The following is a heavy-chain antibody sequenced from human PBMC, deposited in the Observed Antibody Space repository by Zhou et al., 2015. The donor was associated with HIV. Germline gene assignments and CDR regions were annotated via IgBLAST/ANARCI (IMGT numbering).Heavy chain of an antibody. Sequence: QVQLVQSGAEVRKPGSSVKVSCKASGGSFNTYEISWVRQAPGQGLEWMGGIIPLFGTPNYAPQFRGRVTISTDTSTSTVYMELSSLKSEDTAVYYCARGPSTWGQGTLVTVSS. CDR2: IIPLFGTP. V-gene: IGHV1-69*06. CDR1: GGSFNTYE. CDR3: ARGPST. J-gene: IGHJ5*02.